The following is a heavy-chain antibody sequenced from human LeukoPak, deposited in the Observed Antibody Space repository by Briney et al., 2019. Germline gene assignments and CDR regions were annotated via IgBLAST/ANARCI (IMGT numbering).Heavy chain of an antibody. CDR2: IIPIFGTA. Sequence: ASVKVSCKASGGTFSSYAISWVRQAPGQGLEWMGGIIPIFGTANYAQKFQGRVTITADESTSTAYMELSSLRSEDTAVYYCARVTLVGSGSYLAHTYYYYGMDVWGQGTTVTVSS. J-gene: IGHJ6*02. D-gene: IGHD1-26*01. CDR1: GGTFSSYA. CDR3: ARVTLVGSGSYLAHTYYYYGMDV. V-gene: IGHV1-69*13.